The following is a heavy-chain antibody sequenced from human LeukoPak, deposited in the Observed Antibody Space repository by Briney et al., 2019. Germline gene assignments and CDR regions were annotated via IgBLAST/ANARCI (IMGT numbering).Heavy chain of an antibody. V-gene: IGHV3-21*01. CDR3: ARDMVVNAIRTWYFDL. J-gene: IGHJ2*01. D-gene: IGHD2-21*01. Sequence: GGSLRLSCAASGLTFSSYSMNWVRQAPGKGLEWVSSISSSSSYIYYADSVKGRFTISSDNAKNSLYLQMNSLRAEDTAVYYCARDMVVNAIRTWYFDLWGRGTLVTVSS. CDR2: ISSSSSYI. CDR1: GLTFSSYS.